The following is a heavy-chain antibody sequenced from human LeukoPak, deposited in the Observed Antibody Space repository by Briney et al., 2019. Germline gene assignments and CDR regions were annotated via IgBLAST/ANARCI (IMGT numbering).Heavy chain of an antibody. J-gene: IGHJ4*02. CDR3: ARGSGPGVTTIDS. CDR2: FHTDGGI. D-gene: IGHD4-17*01. CDR1: GFTFSAYD. Sequence: PGGSLRLSCAASGFTFSAYDMHWVRQAQGEGLEWVSAFHTDGGIYYLGSVKGRVTISREDAKNSLYLQMHTLRAGDTAVYYCARGSGPGVTTIDSWGQGTLVIVSS. V-gene: IGHV3-13*01.